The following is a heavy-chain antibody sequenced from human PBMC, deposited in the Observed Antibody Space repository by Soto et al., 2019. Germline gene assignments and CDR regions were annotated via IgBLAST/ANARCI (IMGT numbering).Heavy chain of an antibody. D-gene: IGHD3-9*01. Sequence: GASVNVSCKASGYTFASYGISWVRQAPGQGLEWMGWISAYNGNTNYAQKLQGRVTMTTDTSTSTAYMELRSLRSDDTAVYYCARDTDDILTGYYPPRFVYDGMDVWGQGTTVTVSS. J-gene: IGHJ6*02. CDR2: ISAYNGNT. CDR3: ARDTDDILTGYYPPRFVYDGMDV. CDR1: GYTFASYG. V-gene: IGHV1-18*01.